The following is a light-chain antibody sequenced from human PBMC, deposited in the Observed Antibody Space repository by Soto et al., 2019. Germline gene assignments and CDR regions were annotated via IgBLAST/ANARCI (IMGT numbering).Light chain of an antibody. J-gene: IGLJ3*02. V-gene: IGLV1-40*01. Sequence: QSVLTQPPSVSGAPGQRVTISCTGSSSNIGAGYDVHWYQQLPGTAPKVLIYGNSNRPSGVPDRFSGSKSGTSASLAITGLQAEHEADYYCQSYDSSLSVWVFGGGTKLTVL. CDR2: GNS. CDR3: QSYDSSLSVWV. CDR1: SSNIGAGYD.